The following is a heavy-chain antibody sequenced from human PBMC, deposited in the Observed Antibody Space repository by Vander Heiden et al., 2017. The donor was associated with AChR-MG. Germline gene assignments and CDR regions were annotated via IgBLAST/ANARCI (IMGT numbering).Heavy chain of an antibody. V-gene: IGHV1-69*01. CDR3: ARATTLSTVTTWDPLYYYYYGMDV. Sequence: QVQLVQSGAEVKKPGSSVKVSCKASGGTFSSYAISWVRQAPGQGLEWMGGIIPIFGTANYAQKFQGRVTITADESTSTAYMELSSLRSEDTAVYYCARATTLSTVTTWDPLYYYYYGMDVWGQGTTVTVSS. CDR2: IIPIFGTA. D-gene: IGHD4-17*01. J-gene: IGHJ6*02. CDR1: GGTFSSYA.